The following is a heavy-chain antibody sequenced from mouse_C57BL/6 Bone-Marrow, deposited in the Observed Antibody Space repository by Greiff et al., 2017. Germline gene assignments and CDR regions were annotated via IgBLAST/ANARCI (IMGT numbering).Heavy chain of an antibody. CDR2: IYPNNGGN. CDR3: ERERFAYYYGTPAWFAY. CDR1: GYTFTDYY. D-gene: IGHD1-1*01. J-gene: IGHJ3*01. Sequence: VQLQQSGPELVKPGASVKMSCKASGYTFTDYYMHWVKQSHGKSLEWIGYIYPNNGGNGYNQKFKGKATLTVDKSSSTAYMELRSLTSEDSAVYYCERERFAYYYGTPAWFAYWGQGTLVTVSA. V-gene: IGHV1-34*01.